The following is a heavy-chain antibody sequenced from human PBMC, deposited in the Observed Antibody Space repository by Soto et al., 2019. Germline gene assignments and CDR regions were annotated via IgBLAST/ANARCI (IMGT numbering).Heavy chain of an antibody. CDR2: IWYDGSYK. J-gene: IGHJ4*02. CDR1: GFTLSNYA. D-gene: IGHD6-19*01. CDR3: ARKGSGWTFDY. Sequence: QVQLVESGGGVVQPGRSLRLSCAASGFTLSNYAMHWVRQAPGKGLEWVAVIWYDGSYKYYADSVKGRFTISRDSSKNTRYRQVNSLRADDTAMYYCARKGSGWTFDYWGQGTLVTVSS. V-gene: IGHV3-33*01.